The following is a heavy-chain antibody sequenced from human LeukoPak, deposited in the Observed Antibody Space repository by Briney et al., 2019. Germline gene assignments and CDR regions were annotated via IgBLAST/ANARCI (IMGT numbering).Heavy chain of an antibody. CDR3: ANSIDFDYGDYYFDY. Sequence: SETLSLTCTVSGGSISSYYWSWIRQPPGKGLEWIGYIYYSGSTNYNPSLKSRVTISVDTSKNQFSLKLSSVTAADTAVYYCANSIDFDYGDYYFDYWGQGALVTISS. CDR2: IYYSGST. CDR1: GGSISSYY. D-gene: IGHD4-17*01. J-gene: IGHJ4*02. V-gene: IGHV4-59*08.